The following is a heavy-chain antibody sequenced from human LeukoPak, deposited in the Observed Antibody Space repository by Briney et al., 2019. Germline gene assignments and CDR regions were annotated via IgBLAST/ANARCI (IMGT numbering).Heavy chain of an antibody. V-gene: IGHV3-30*02. CDR1: GFTFRSYG. CDR3: ANGPYSGSYYFSGFDY. Sequence: GGSLRLSCAASGFTFRSYGMHWVRQAPGKGLEWVAFIRYDGSNKYYADSVKGRFTISRDNSKNTLYLQMNSLRAEDTAVYYCANGPYSGSYYFSGFDYWGQGTLVTVSS. CDR2: IRYDGSNK. J-gene: IGHJ4*02. D-gene: IGHD1-26*01.